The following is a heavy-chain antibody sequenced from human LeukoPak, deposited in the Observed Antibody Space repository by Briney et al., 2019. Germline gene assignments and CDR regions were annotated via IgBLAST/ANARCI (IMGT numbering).Heavy chain of an antibody. D-gene: IGHD4-17*01. CDR3: APIFGDYSDFDS. J-gene: IGHJ4*02. V-gene: IGHV4-34*01. CDR1: GGSFSNYF. Sequence: PSETLSLTCAVYGGSFSNYFLSWVRQAPGKGLEWVGEITHHGGTNYNPSLKSRLTISVDTSKNQFSLGLTSVAAADTAVYYCAPIFGDYSDFDSWGQGTLVTVSS. CDR2: ITHHGGT.